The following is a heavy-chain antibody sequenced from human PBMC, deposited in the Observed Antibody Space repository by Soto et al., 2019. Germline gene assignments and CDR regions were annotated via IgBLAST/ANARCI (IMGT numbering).Heavy chain of an antibody. Sequence: QITLKESGPTLVKPTQTLTLTCTFSGFSLSSTRMAVGWIRQPPGKALEWLALIYWDDDKRYSPFLNSRLTITTEPSKIQVVLTMSNMDPVETARYYCAHIVVAGLGYYFDYWGQGTLVTVSS. D-gene: IGHD6-19*01. V-gene: IGHV2-5*02. CDR2: IYWDDDK. CDR1: GFSLSSTRMA. J-gene: IGHJ4*02. CDR3: AHIVVAGLGYYFDY.